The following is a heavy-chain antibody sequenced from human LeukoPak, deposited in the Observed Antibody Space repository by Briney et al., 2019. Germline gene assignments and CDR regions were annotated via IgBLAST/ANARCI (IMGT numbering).Heavy chain of an antibody. CDR2: IYYTGST. Sequence: SETPSLTCTVSGGSVSSATYYWTWIRQPPGKGLEWIGYIYYTGSTTYNPSLKSRVTISMDTSKNQFSLKLSSVTAADTAMYYCAGAPNTAYFDYWGQGTLATVSS. CDR3: AGAPNTAYFDY. V-gene: IGHV4-61*01. J-gene: IGHJ4*02. CDR1: GGSVSSATYY.